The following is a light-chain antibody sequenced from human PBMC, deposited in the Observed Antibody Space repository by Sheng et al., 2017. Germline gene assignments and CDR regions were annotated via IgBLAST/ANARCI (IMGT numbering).Light chain of an antibody. J-gene: IGLJ2*01. CDR1: NIGSKS. Sequence: SYALTQPPSVSVAPGKTARFTCGGSNIGSKSVHWYQQKPGQAPVLVVYDDSDRPSGIPDRFSGSNSGNTATLTISRVEAGDEADYYCQVWDHSSDHHVVFGGGTKLTVL. CDR2: DDS. V-gene: IGLV3-21*03. CDR3: QVWDHSSDHHVV.